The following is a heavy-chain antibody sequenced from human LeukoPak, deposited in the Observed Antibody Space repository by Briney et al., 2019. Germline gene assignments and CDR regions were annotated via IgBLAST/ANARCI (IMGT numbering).Heavy chain of an antibody. J-gene: IGHJ4*02. D-gene: IGHD5-18*01. V-gene: IGHV3-7*01. CDR1: GFTFSSYC. CDR2: IKKDGSEK. CDR3: ARGLSGVTGYTYGRGIDY. Sequence: PGGSLRLSCTASGFTFSSYCMSWVRQAPGKGLEWVANIKKDGSEKYYVDSMKGRFTISRDNAKTSLYLQMNSLRAEDTALYYCARGLSGVTGYTYGRGIDYWGQGTLVTVSS.